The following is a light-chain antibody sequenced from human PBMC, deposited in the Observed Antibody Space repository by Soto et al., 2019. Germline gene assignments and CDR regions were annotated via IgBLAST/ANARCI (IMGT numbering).Light chain of an antibody. CDR3: QQYYRSSIT. Sequence: DIQMTQSPSTLSGSVGDRVTITCRASQTISSWLAWYQQKPGKAPKLLIYDASSLESGVPSRFSGSGSGTEFTLTISSLQPDDFATYYCQQYYRSSITFGPGTRREIK. CDR2: DAS. V-gene: IGKV1-5*01. J-gene: IGKJ5*01. CDR1: QTISSW.